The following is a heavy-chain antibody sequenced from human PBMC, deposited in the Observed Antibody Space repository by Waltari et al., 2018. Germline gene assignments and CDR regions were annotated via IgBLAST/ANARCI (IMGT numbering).Heavy chain of an antibody. CDR3: ANRGVGNYFKYFRL. CDR2: IHSRGAV. Sequence: QVQLQESGPGLVKPTHTLSLTCTVSGEPISDDVSRWTSWTWIRQSAGKGLEWIGHIHSRGAVDYNPALRSRVTISLDTPKSHFTLKLTSVTAADTAVYYCANRGVGNYFKYFRLWSPGTLVTVSS. CDR1: GEPISDDVSRWTS. V-gene: IGHV4-61*02. J-gene: IGHJ1*01. D-gene: IGHD1-7*01.